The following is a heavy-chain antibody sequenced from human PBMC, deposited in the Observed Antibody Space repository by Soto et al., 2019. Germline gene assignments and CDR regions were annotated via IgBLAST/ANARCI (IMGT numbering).Heavy chain of an antibody. D-gene: IGHD6-19*01. J-gene: IGHJ6*03. V-gene: IGHV1-18*01. CDR3: ARDRGVAPPVAGNTHYYYYMDV. CDR2: IRAYNGNT. CDR1: GYSFTNYG. Sequence: DQLVQSGVEVKKPGASVKVSCKASGYSFTNYGITWVRQAPGQGFEWMGWIRAYNGNTNYAQKFPGRVTLTTDASTSTAYLELRSLRSDDTAVYYCARDRGVAPPVAGNTHYYYYMDVWGKGTTVTVSS.